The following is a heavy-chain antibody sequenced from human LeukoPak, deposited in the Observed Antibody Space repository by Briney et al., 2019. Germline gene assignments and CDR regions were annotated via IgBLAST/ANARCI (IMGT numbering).Heavy chain of an antibody. CDR1: GNTFTMYS. J-gene: IGHJ6*03. CDR3: ARERSGGLSGSLGGLFASYYTYYYMDV. V-gene: IGHV1-46*01. D-gene: IGHD3-16*01. Sequence: GASVKVSCKASGNTFTMYSIHWVRQAPGQGLEWMGMINPSDGATTYEQRFQGRVTMTRDMSTTTVYMDLRSLRSEDTAVYFCARERSGGLSGSLGGLFASYYTYYYMDVWGRGTTVTVSS. CDR2: INPSDGAT.